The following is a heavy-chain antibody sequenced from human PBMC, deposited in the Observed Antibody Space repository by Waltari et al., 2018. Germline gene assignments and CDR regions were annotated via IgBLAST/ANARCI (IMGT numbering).Heavy chain of an antibody. D-gene: IGHD3-22*01. J-gene: IGHJ4*02. CDR1: GSTFPGYA. CDR3: LRDSSGSHFDY. CDR2: INPKNGDT. Sequence: LVQSGAEVKKPGASVTVSCTASGSTFPGYAILWVRQAPGQGLEWMGRINPKNGDTHYAQNFQGRVALTTDTSTNTAFMELQRLRSDDTAVYYCLRDSSGSHFDYWGQGTLVTVSS. V-gene: IGHV1-2*06.